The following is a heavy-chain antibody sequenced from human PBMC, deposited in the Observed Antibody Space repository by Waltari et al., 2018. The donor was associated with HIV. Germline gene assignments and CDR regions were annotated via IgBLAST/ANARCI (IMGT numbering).Heavy chain of an antibody. V-gene: IGHV4-39*07. D-gene: IGHD1-7*01. J-gene: IGHJ4*02. CDR3: ARDPGRITGTTFDY. CDR1: GGSISSSSYY. CDR2: IYYSGST. Sequence: QLQLQESGPGLVKPSETLSLTCTVSGGSISSSSYYWGWIRQPPGKGLEWIGSIYYSGSTYYNPSLKSRVTISVDTSKNQFSLKLSSVTAADTAVYYCARDPGRITGTTFDYWGQGTLVTVSS.